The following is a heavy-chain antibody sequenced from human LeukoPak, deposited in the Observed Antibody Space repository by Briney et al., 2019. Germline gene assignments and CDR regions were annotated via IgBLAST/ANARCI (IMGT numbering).Heavy chain of an antibody. CDR1: GFTFSSYS. J-gene: IGHJ4*02. CDR2: INSDGSST. V-gene: IGHV3-74*01. Sequence: GGSLRLSCAASGFTFSSYSMHWVRQAPGKGLVWVSRINSDGSSTSYADSVKGRFTISRDNAKNTLYLQMNSLRAEDTAVYYCARDPEYRYYFDYWGQGTLVTVSS. CDR3: ARDPEYRYYFDY. D-gene: IGHD1-14*01.